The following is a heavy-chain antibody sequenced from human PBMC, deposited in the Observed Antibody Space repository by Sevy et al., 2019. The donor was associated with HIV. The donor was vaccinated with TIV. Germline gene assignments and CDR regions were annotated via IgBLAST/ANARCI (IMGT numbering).Heavy chain of an antibody. Sequence: RGSLRLSCAASGFTFAKYSMSWVRQAPGKGLEWVSTFSFGCGRINYADSVKGRFTISRDDSKNTLFLQMNSLRAGDTATYFCAREGCTQPHDYWGQGTLVTVSS. J-gene: IGHJ4*02. CDR2: FSFGCGRI. CDR1: GFTFAKYS. D-gene: IGHD2-8*01. CDR3: AREGCTQPHDY. V-gene: IGHV3-23*01.